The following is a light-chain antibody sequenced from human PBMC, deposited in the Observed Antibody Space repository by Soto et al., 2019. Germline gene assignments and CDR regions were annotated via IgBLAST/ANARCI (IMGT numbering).Light chain of an antibody. V-gene: IGKV3-15*01. CDR2: GAS. J-gene: IGKJ1*01. CDR3: QQYNDWPLT. Sequence: EIVMTQSPATLSVSPGARATLSCKASQSVSSDLAWYQHKPGQAPRLLMYGASTRATGIPVRFSGSGSGTEFTLTISSLQSEEFALYYCQQYNDWPLTVGQGTKVDIK. CDR1: QSVSSD.